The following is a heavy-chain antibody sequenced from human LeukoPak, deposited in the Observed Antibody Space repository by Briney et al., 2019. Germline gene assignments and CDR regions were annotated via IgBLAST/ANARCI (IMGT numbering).Heavy chain of an antibody. CDR3: ARSPHILTGENFDY. D-gene: IGHD3-9*01. V-gene: IGHV1-2*02. CDR1: GYTFTGYY. CDR2: INLKSGGT. Sequence: ASVKVSCKASGYTFTGYYMHWVRQAPGQGLEWMGWINLKSGGTNYAGKFQGRVTMARDTTTSTAYMDLSRLRSVDTAVYYCARSPHILTGENFDYWGQGTLVTVSS. J-gene: IGHJ4*02.